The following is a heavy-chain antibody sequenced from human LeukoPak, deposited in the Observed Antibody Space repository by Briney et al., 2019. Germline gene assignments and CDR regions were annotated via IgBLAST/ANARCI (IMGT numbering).Heavy chain of an antibody. CDR1: GFTFSDFY. D-gene: IGHD4/OR15-4a*01. J-gene: IGHJ4*02. V-gene: IGHV3-11*01. Sequence: AGGSLRLSCAASGFTFSDFYMSWIRQAPGKGLEWISYISQSGSDINYADSVRGRFTVSRDNAKNSLYLQMNSLRAEDTAVYYCATTAQVGAHWGQGTLVTVSS. CDR3: ATTAQVGAH. CDR2: ISQSGSDI.